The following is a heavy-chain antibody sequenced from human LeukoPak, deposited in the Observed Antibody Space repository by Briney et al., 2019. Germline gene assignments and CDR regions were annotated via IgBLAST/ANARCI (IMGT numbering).Heavy chain of an antibody. J-gene: IGHJ4*02. V-gene: IGHV3-21*01. CDR3: ANGYCSSTSCYGGFDY. CDR1: GFTFSSYS. D-gene: IGHD2-2*03. CDR2: ISSSSSYI. Sequence: GGSLRLSCAASGFTFSSYSMNWVRQAPGKGLEWVSSISSSSSYIYYADSVKGRFTISRDNSKNTLYLQMNSLRAEDTAVYYCANGYCSSTSCYGGFDYWGQGTLVTVFS.